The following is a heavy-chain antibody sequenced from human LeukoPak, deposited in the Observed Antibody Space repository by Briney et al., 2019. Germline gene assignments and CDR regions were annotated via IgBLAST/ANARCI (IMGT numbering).Heavy chain of an antibody. CDR3: VRDGGYSYYDSSNYWPLDY. V-gene: IGHV1-18*01. CDR1: GYTFISYG. J-gene: IGHJ4*02. D-gene: IGHD3-22*01. CDR2: ISAYNGNT. Sequence: ASVKVSCKASGYTFISYGISWARQAPGQGLEWMGWISAYNGNTNYAQKVQDRVTMTTDTSTSTAYMELRSLRSDDTAVYYCVRDGGYSYYDSSNYWPLDYWGQGTLVTVSS.